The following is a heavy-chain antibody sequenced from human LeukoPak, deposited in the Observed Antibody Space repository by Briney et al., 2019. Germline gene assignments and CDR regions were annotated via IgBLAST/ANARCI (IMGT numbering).Heavy chain of an antibody. V-gene: IGHV3-23*01. CDR2: ISGSGGST. CDR1: GFTFSSYA. CDR3: ATSITMIVVATPFDY. Sequence: GSLRLSCAASGFTFSSYAMSWVRQAPGKGLEWVSAISGSGGSTYYADSVKGRFTISRDNSKNTLYLQMNSLRAEDTAVYYCATSITMIVVATPFDYWGQGTLVTVSS. J-gene: IGHJ4*02. D-gene: IGHD3-22*01.